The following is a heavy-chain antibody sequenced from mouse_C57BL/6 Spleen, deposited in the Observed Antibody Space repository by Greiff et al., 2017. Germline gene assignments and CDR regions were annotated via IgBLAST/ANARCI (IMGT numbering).Heavy chain of an antibody. D-gene: IGHD4-1*01. CDR1: GYTFTDYN. CDR2: INPNNGGT. J-gene: IGHJ3*01. Sequence: VQLQQPGPELVKPGASVKLPCKASGYTFTDYNMDWVKQSHGKSLEWIGDINPNNGGTIYNQKFKGKATLTVDKSSSTAYMELRSLTSEDTAVYYCARSDWGPWFAYWGQGTLVTVSA. V-gene: IGHV1-18*01. CDR3: ARSDWGPWFAY.